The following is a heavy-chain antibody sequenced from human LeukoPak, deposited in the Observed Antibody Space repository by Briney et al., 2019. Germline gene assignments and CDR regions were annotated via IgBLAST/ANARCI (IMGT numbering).Heavy chain of an antibody. Sequence: GESLKISCKGSGYSFTSYWVGWVRQMPGKGLEWTGIIYPGDSDTRYSPSFQGQVTISADKSISTAYLQWSSLKASDTAMYYCARQGDGYNDGFDYWGQGTLVTVSS. J-gene: IGHJ4*02. CDR3: ARQGDGYNDGFDY. CDR2: IYPGDSDT. CDR1: GYSFTSYW. V-gene: IGHV5-51*01. D-gene: IGHD5-24*01.